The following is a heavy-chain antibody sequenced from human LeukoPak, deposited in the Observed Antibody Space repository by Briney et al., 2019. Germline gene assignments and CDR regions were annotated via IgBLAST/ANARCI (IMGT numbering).Heavy chain of an antibody. J-gene: IGHJ3*02. CDR2: IIPIFGTA. Sequence: GSSVKVSCKASGGTFSSYAISWVRQAPGQGLEWMGGIIPIFGTANYAQKFQGRVTITADRSTSTAYMELSSLRSEDTAVYYCARGYLVVPAADDAFDIWGQGTMVTVSS. D-gene: IGHD2-2*01. V-gene: IGHV1-69*06. CDR1: GGTFSSYA. CDR3: ARGYLVVPAADDAFDI.